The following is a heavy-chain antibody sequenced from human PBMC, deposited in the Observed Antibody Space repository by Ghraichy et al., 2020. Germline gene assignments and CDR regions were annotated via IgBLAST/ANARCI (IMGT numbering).Heavy chain of an antibody. CDR1: GGSISSSSYY. D-gene: IGHD2-15*01. CDR3: ARRVDCSGGSCYLGL. Sequence: SQTLSLTCTVSGGSISSSSYYWGWIRQPPGKGLEWIGSIYYSGSTYYNPSLKSRVTISVDTSKNQFSLKLSSVTAADTAVYYCARRVDCSGGSCYLGLWGQGTLVTVSS. J-gene: IGHJ4*02. CDR2: IYYSGST. V-gene: IGHV4-39*01.